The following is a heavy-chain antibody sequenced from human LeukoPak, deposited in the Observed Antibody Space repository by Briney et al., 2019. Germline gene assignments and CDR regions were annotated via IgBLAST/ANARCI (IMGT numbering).Heavy chain of an antibody. D-gene: IGHD5-24*01. Sequence: GGSLTLSCAASGFTFSNYDMHWVRQAPGKGLEWVSAISSSSSYIYYADSIKGRFTISRDNAENSLYLQINRLRAVHTAVYFCARGEEKATITALDSWGQGTLVTVSS. CDR3: ARGEEKATITALDS. CDR2: ISSSSSYI. V-gene: IGHV3-21*01. J-gene: IGHJ4*02. CDR1: GFTFSNYD.